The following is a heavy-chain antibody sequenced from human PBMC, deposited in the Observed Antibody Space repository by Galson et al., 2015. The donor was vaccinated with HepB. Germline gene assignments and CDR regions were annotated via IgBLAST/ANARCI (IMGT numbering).Heavy chain of an antibody. Sequence: SVKVSCKASGFTFTSYGISWVRQAPGQGLEWMGWVSTYNGNTNYAQRFQGRVTMTTDTSTTTAYLELRSLRSDDTAVYYCASFAFSPRNSDGYTLVYWGQGTLVSVSS. J-gene: IGHJ4*02. CDR1: GFTFTSYG. CDR3: ASFAFSPRNSDGYTLVY. D-gene: IGHD5-24*01. V-gene: IGHV1-18*01. CDR2: VSTYNGNT.